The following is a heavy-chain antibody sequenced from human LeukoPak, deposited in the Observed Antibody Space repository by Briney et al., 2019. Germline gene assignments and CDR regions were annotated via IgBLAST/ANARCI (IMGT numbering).Heavy chain of an antibody. J-gene: IGHJ4*02. CDR1: GFTLSIYT. Sequence: PGGSLRDSRADSGFTLSIYTIYSVPHAPGKGLEWVSSISSYSSNIYYADSVKGRFTISRDIDKNSLYLQMNRLRVEDTAVYDCARVHLDYSDFDYWGQGTLVTVSS. D-gene: IGHD4-11*01. CDR3: ARVHLDYSDFDY. CDR2: ISSYSSNI. V-gene: IGHV3-21*01.